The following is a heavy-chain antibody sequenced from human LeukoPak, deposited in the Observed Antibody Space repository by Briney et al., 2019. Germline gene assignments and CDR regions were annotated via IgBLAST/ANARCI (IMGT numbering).Heavy chain of an antibody. CDR1: GFTFSSYG. D-gene: IGHD2-2*01. V-gene: IGHV3-30*18. CDR2: ISYDGSNK. J-gene: IGHJ3*02. Sequence: GGSLRLSCAASGFTFSSYGMHWVRQAPGKGLEWVAVISYDGSNKYYADSVKGRFTISRDNSKNTLYLQMNSLRAEDTAVYYCAKLPSGTDAFDIWGQGTMATVSS. CDR3: AKLPSGTDAFDI.